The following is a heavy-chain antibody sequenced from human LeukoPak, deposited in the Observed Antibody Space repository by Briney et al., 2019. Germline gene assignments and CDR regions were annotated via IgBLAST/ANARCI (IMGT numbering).Heavy chain of an antibody. CDR2: IYSGGNT. CDR1: GFIVKTNY. V-gene: IGHV3-53*04. Sequence: GGSRRLSCTVSGFIVKTNYMTWVRQAPGKGLEWVSLIYSGGNTFYADSVKGRFTISRHYSKNILFLEMNDLRPEDTAVYFCARVLGGSTYGSHFDYWGQEPRSPSPQ. D-gene: IGHD3-10*01. CDR3: ARVLGGSTYGSHFDY. J-gene: IGHJ4*01.